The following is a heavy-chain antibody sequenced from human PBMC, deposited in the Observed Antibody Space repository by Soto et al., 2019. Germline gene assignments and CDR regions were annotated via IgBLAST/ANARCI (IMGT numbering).Heavy chain of an antibody. Sequence: ASVKVSCKASGYTFTNYAMHWVRQAPGQRLECMGWINAGNGNTKYSQKFQGRVTIGSDTSASTAYMELSSLRSEDTAVYYCARYKGITGTPDYWGQGTLVTVSS. J-gene: IGHJ4*02. CDR3: ARYKGITGTPDY. CDR2: INAGNGNT. CDR1: GYTFTNYA. V-gene: IGHV1-3*01. D-gene: IGHD1-20*01.